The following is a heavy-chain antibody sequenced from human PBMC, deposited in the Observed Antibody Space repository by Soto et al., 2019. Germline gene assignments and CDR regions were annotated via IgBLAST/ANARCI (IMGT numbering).Heavy chain of an antibody. J-gene: IGHJ4*02. CDR1: GDSVSSNSAT. CDR3: ARDRTISDYRSSGALGL. V-gene: IGHV6-1*01. CDR2: TYYRSRWFN. D-gene: IGHD3-10*01. Sequence: SQTLSLTCAISGDSVSSNSATWDWIRQSPSRGLEWLGRTYYRSRWFNDYAGSVKGRITINPDTSNNQFSLQLTSLSPEDTAVYYCARDRTISDYRSSGALGLWGQGTLVTVSS.